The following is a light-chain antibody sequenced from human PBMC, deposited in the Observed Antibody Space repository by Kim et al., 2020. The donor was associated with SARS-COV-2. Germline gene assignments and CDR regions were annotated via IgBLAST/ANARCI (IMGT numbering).Light chain of an antibody. Sequence: QSALTQPPSASGSPGQSVTISCTGTSSDLVTNNYISWYQQHPGKAPKLVIYDVTKRPSGVPDRFSGYRSGNTASLTVSVLQAEDEADYYCTSYAGSMVFVFGGGTKVTVL. CDR2: DVT. J-gene: IGLJ1*01. CDR1: SSDLVTNNY. CDR3: TSYAGSMVFV. V-gene: IGLV2-8*01.